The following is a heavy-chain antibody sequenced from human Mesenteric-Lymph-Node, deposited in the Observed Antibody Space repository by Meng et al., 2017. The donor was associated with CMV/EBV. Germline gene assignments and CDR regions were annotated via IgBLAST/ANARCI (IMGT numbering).Heavy chain of an antibody. J-gene: IGHJ6*02. CDR2: ISYDGSNK. CDR1: GFTFSSYA. D-gene: IGHD1-14*01. Sequence: GESLKISCAASGFTFSSYAMHWVRQAPGKGLEWVAVISYDGSNKYYADSVKGRFTISRDNSKNTLYLQMNSLRAEDTALYYCGKGHSITFSLYYGMDVWGQGTTVTVSS. V-gene: IGHV3-30-3*01. CDR3: GKGHSITFSLYYGMDV.